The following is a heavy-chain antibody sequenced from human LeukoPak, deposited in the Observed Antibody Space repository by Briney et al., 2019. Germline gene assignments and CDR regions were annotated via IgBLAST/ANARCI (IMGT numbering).Heavy chain of an antibody. Sequence: SGTLSLTCAVSGGSISSSDWWSWVRQPPWKGLEWIGEIYHSGSTNYNPSLKSRVTISVDKSKNQFSLKLSSVTAADTAVYYCARVPRIAAAGTWYYYYGMDVWGQGTTVTVSS. CDR3: ARVPRIAAAGTWYYYYGMDV. J-gene: IGHJ6*02. D-gene: IGHD6-13*01. CDR1: GGSISSSDW. CDR2: IYHSGST. V-gene: IGHV4-4*02.